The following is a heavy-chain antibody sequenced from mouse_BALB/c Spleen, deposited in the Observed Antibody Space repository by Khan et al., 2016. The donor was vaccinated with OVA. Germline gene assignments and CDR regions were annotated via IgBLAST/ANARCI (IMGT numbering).Heavy chain of an antibody. CDR1: GYSIASDYA. Sequence: EVKLEESGPGLVKPSQSLSLTCTVTGYSIASDYAWNWIRQFPGNKLEWMGFISYSGNTNYNPSLKSRISITRDTSKNQFFLQFNSVTSEDTATYDCARDYGGYFDYWVQDTTLTVSS. CDR3: ARDYGGYFDY. V-gene: IGHV3-2*02. D-gene: IGHD1-1*02. CDR2: ISYSGNT. J-gene: IGHJ2*01.